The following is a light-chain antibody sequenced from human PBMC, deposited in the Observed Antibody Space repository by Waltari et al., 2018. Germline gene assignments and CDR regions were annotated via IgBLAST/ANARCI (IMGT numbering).Light chain of an antibody. CDR2: ATS. Sequence: DIQMTQSPSSLSASVGDRVTITCRASQSVRNFLNWYQQEPGKAPKLLSYATSSLQTGVPSRFSGSGSGTDFTLSISSRQPEDFAIYFCQQGYMTPRTFGQGTKVEIK. V-gene: IGKV1-39*01. CDR1: QSVRNF. J-gene: IGKJ1*01. CDR3: QQGYMTPRT.